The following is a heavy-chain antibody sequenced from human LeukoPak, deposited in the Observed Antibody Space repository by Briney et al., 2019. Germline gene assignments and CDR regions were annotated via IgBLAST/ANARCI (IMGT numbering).Heavy chain of an antibody. CDR1: GFTVSSNY. Sequence: GGSLRLSCAASGFTVSSNYMSWVRQAPGKGLEWVSVIYSGGSTYYADSVKGRFTISRDNSKNTLYLQMNSLRAEDTAVYYCARDLRDHGIDYWGQGTLVTVSS. D-gene: IGHD1-14*01. V-gene: IGHV3-53*01. CDR3: ARDLRDHGIDY. CDR2: IYSGGST. J-gene: IGHJ4*02.